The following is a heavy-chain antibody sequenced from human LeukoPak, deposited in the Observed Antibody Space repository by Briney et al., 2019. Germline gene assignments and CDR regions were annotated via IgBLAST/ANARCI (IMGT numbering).Heavy chain of an antibody. J-gene: IGHJ4*02. D-gene: IGHD6-19*01. V-gene: IGHV3-23*01. CDR3: ANGIAVAGSRDY. CDR2: ISGSGGST. Sequence: GGSLKLSCAASGFTFSSYAMSWVRQAPGKGLEWVSAISGSGGSTYYADSVKGRCTISRDNSKNTLYLQMNSLRAEDTAVYYCANGIAVAGSRDYWGQGTLVTVSS. CDR1: GFTFSSYA.